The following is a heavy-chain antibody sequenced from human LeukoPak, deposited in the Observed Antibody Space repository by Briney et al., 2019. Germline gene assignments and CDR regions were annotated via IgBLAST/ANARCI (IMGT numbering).Heavy chain of an antibody. D-gene: IGHD3-3*01. Sequence: SQTLSLTCTVSGGSISSGDYYWSWIRQPPGKGLEWIGYIYYSGSTNYNPSLKSRVTISVDTSKNQFSLKLSSVTAADTAVYYCARGSPQFGVVIIGRFDYWGQGTLVTVSS. CDR3: ARGSPQFGVVIIGRFDY. CDR1: GGSISSGDYY. J-gene: IGHJ4*02. V-gene: IGHV4-30-4*08. CDR2: IYYSGST.